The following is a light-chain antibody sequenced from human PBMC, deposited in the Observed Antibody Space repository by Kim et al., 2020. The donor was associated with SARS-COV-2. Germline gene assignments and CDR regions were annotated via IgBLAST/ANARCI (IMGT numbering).Light chain of an antibody. V-gene: IGLV7-46*01. J-gene: IGLJ3*02. CDR3: LLSFSDTRV. CDR2: HTS. CDR1: SGAVTSGHY. Sequence: PGVTVTLTCGSSSGAVTSGHYPYWFQQKPGQAPKTLIWHTSNRHSWTPARFSGSLLGGKAALTLSGAQPEDEAEYYCLLSFSDTRVFGGGTQLTVL.